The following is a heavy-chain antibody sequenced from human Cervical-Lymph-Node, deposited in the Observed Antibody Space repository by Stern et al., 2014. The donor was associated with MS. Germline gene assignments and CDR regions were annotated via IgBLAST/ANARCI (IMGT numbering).Heavy chain of an antibody. Sequence: VQLVESGAEVKKPGESLKISCKASGYMFASHWIGWVRQMPGKGLEWLGILDPGDSNTIYSPSSQGQVTISVDKSTSTAYLQWSSLKASDTAMYYCARVNGGNSDWFDPWGQGTLVTVSS. J-gene: IGHJ5*02. D-gene: IGHD4-23*01. CDR2: LDPGDSNT. CDR3: ARVNGGNSDWFDP. V-gene: IGHV5-51*01. CDR1: GYMFASHW.